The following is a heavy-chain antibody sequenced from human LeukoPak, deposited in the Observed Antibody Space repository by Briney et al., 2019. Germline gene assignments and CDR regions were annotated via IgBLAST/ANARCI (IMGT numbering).Heavy chain of an antibody. CDR2: IKSKTDGGTT. J-gene: IGHJ4*02. D-gene: IGHD3-22*01. CDR3: TTDVGDGWIVVAPDY. V-gene: IGHV3-15*01. Sequence: PGGSLRLSCAASGFTFSNAWMSWVRQAPGKGLEWVGRIKSKTDGGTTDYAAPVKGRFTISRDDSKNTLYLQMNSLKTEDTAVYYCTTDVGDGWIVVAPDYWGQGTLVTVSS. CDR1: GFTFSNAW.